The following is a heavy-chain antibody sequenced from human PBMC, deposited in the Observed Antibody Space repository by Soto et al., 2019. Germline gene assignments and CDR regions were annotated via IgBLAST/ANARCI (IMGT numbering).Heavy chain of an antibody. CDR3: LKSFWSGNDAFDI. CDR2: ISYDGSNK. D-gene: IGHD3-3*01. Sequence: PGGSLRLSCAASGFTFSSYGMHWVRQAPDKGLEWVAVISYDGSNKYYADSVKGRFTISRDNSKNTPYLQMNSLRAEDTAVYYCLKSFWSGNDAFDIWGQGTMVTVSS. V-gene: IGHV3-30*03. J-gene: IGHJ3*02. CDR1: GFTFSSYG.